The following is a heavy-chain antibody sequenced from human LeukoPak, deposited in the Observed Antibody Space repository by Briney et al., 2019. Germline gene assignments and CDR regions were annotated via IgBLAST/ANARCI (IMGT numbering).Heavy chain of an antibody. CDR3: ATEASGRGENWFDP. Sequence: SKTLSLTCTVSGYSISSGYYWGWIRQPPGKGLEWIGSIYHSGSTYYNPSLKSRVTISVDTSKNQFSLKLSSVTAADTAVYYCATEASGRGENWFDPWGQGTLVTVSS. CDR2: IYHSGST. D-gene: IGHD3-10*01. J-gene: IGHJ5*02. V-gene: IGHV4-38-2*02. CDR1: GYSISSGYY.